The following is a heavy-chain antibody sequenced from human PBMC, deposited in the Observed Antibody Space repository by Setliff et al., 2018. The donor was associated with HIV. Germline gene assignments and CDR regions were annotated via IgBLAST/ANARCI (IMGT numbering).Heavy chain of an antibody. CDR3: ARDVGSHYDSREYYFDY. D-gene: IGHD3-22*01. Sequence: PSETLSLTCTVSGDSIRSGDFYWSWIRQSPGKGLACIGHIYSSGSTYYNPALKNRITISIDTSKNQFSLRLSSVTAADTAVYYCARDVGSHYDSREYYFDYWGQGTLVTVSS. CDR2: IYSSGST. V-gene: IGHV4-61*08. J-gene: IGHJ4*02. CDR1: GDSIRSGDFY.